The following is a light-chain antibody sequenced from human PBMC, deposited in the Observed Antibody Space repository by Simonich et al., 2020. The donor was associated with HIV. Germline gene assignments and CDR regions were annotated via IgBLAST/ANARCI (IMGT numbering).Light chain of an antibody. CDR3: QKYNSALHT. Sequence: EIVLTQSPATLSLSPGERATLSCRASQSVSSYLAWYQQRPGQAPRLLIYDASNRATGIPARFSGSGSGTDFTLTISSLQPEDVATYYCQKYNSALHTFGGGTKVEIK. J-gene: IGKJ4*01. CDR1: QSVSSY. CDR2: DAS. V-gene: IGKV3-11*01.